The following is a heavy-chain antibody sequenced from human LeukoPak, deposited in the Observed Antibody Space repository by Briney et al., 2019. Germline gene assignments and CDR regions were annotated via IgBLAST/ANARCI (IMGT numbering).Heavy chain of an antibody. V-gene: IGHV3-30*18. J-gene: IGHJ4*02. D-gene: IGHD2-2*01. Sequence: GRSLRLSCAASGFTFSSYGMHWVRQAPGKGLEWVAVISYDGSNKYYADSVKGRFTISRDNSKNTLYLQMNSLRAEDTAVYYCAKADVVVVPAPFDYWGQGTLVTVSS. CDR2: ISYDGSNK. CDR3: AKADVVVVPAPFDY. CDR1: GFTFSSYG.